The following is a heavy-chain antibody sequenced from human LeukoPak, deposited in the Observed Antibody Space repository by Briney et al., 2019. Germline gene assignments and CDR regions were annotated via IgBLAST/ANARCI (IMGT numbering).Heavy chain of an antibody. CDR1: GFTFSSHW. CDR3: ARDGFDEGIYFDY. J-gene: IGHJ4*02. Sequence: GGSLRLSCAASGFTFSSHWMSWVRQAPGKGLEWVANIKQDGSEKYYVDSVKGRFTISRDNAKNSLYLQVNSLRAEDTAVYYCARDGFDEGIYFDYWGQGTLVTVFS. D-gene: IGHD3-9*01. CDR2: IKQDGSEK. V-gene: IGHV3-7*01.